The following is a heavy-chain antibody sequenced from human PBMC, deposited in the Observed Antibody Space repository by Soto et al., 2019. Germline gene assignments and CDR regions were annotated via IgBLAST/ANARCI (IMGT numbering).Heavy chain of an antibody. CDR3: ARGGYYYYYGMDV. CDR1: GFTFGDYA. J-gene: IGHJ6*02. Sequence: GGSLRLSCTASGFTFGDYARSWFRQAPGKGLEWVGFIRSKAYGGTTEYAASVKGRFTISRDDSKNSLYLQMNSLKTEDTAVYYCARGGYYYYYGMDVWGQGTTVTVS. CDR2: IRSKAYGGTT. V-gene: IGHV3-49*03.